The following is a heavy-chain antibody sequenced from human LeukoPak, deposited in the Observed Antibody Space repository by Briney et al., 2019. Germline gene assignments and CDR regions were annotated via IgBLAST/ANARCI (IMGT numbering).Heavy chain of an antibody. J-gene: IGHJ4*01. V-gene: IGHV3-21*01. CDR1: GFTFSSYS. CDR3: ARDSTPTYYYDSSGSNLFDY. CDR2: ISSSSSYI. D-gene: IGHD3-22*01. Sequence: GGSLRLSCAASGFTFSSYSMNWVRQAPGKGLEWASSISSSSSYIYYADSVKGRFTISRDNAKNSLYLQMNSLRAEDTAVYYCARDSTPTYYYDSSGSNLFDYWGQGTLVTVSS.